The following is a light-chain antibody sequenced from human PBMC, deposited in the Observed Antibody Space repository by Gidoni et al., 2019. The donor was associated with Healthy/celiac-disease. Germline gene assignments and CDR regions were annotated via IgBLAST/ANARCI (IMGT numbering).Light chain of an antibody. V-gene: IGLV3-25*03. CDR3: QSADSSGTYVV. CDR2: KDS. Sequence: SYELTQPPSVSVSPGQTARLTCSGDALPKQYAYWYQQKPGQAPVLVIYKDSERPSGIPERFSGSSSGTTATLTISGVQAEDEADYYCQSADSSGTYVVFGGGTKLTVL. CDR1: ALPKQY. J-gene: IGLJ2*01.